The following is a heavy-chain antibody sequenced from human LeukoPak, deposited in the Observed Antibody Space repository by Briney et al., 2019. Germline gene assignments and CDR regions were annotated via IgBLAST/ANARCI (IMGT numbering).Heavy chain of an antibody. J-gene: IGHJ4*02. Sequence: GGSLRLSCAASGFTVSSSFMSWVRQAPGKGLEWVSVIYSGGSTYYADSVKGRFTISRDNSKNTLYLQMNSLRAEDTAVYYCARDQGRDGYNWRHWGQGTLVTVSS. CDR2: IYSGGST. CDR3: ARDQGRDGYNWRH. V-gene: IGHV3-53*01. D-gene: IGHD5-24*01. CDR1: GFTVSSSF.